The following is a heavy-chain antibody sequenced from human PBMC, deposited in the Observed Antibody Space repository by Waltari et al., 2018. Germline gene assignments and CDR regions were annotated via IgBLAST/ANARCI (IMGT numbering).Heavy chain of an antibody. V-gene: IGHV1-2*02. J-gene: IGHJ4*02. CDR3: ARGGSTGSFDY. CDR2: ISPKSGDT. Sequence: QVQLVQSGAEVKKPGASVKVSCKASGYTFTDYYMPWVRQAPGQGLEWMGWISPKSGDTNYAQKFQDRVTMTRDTSITTAYMDLSSLRSDDTAVYYCARGGSTGSFDYWGQGTLVTVSS. D-gene: IGHD1-1*01. CDR1: GYTFTDYY.